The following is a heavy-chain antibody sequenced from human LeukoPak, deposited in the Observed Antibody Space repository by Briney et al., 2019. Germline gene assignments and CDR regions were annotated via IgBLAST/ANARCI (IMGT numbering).Heavy chain of an antibody. V-gene: IGHV3-53*01. CDR3: ARCKGGWSDHFYGLDV. Sequence: PGGSLRLSCAASGFTLRVNYMTWVRQAPGKGLEWVSVIYANGSTYYPDSVKGRFTIFRDNSKGSLYLQMNSLRAEDTAVYYCARCKGGWSDHFYGLDVWGQGTTVTVSS. CDR2: IYANGST. J-gene: IGHJ6*02. CDR1: GFTLRVNY. D-gene: IGHD6-19*01.